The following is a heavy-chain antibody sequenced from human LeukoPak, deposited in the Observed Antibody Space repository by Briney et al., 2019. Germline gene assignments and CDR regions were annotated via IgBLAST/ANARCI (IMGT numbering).Heavy chain of an antibody. CDR2: VSYDVSNK. J-gene: IGHJ4*02. CDR1: GFTFSSYA. V-gene: IGHV3-30-3*01. CDR3: ASNDGVTAAYY. D-gene: IGHD2-21*02. Sequence: GMSLRLSCAASGFTFSSYAIHWVRQAPGKGLEWVAVVSYDVSNKYYADSVKGRFTISRDNSKNTLSLQMDSLRAEDTAVYYCASNDGVTAAYYWGQGTLVTVSS.